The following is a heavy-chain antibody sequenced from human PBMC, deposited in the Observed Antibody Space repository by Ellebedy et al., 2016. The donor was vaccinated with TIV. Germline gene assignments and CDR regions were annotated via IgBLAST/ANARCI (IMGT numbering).Heavy chain of an antibody. J-gene: IGHJ5*02. Sequence: ASVKVSCXASGYTFTSYGISWVRQAPGQGLEWMGWISAYNGNTNYAQKLQGRVTMTTDTSTSTAYMELRSLRSDDTAVYYCARDFYAGSGWYNWFDPWGQGTLVTVSS. V-gene: IGHV1-18*01. CDR2: ISAYNGNT. CDR1: GYTFTSYG. CDR3: ARDFYAGSGWYNWFDP. D-gene: IGHD6-19*01.